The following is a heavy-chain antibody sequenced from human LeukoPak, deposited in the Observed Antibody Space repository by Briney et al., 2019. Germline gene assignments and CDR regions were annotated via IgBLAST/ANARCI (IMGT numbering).Heavy chain of an antibody. D-gene: IGHD4-17*01. J-gene: IGHJ4*02. CDR2: IIPILGIA. V-gene: IGHV1-69*04. CDR1: GGTFSTYA. Sequence: GASVKVSCKASGGTFSTYAISWVRQAPGQGLEWMGRIIPILGIANYAQKFQGRVTITADKSTSTAYMELSSLRSEDTAVYYCASSLGDYELFFDYWGQGTLVTVSS. CDR3: ASSLGDYELFFDY.